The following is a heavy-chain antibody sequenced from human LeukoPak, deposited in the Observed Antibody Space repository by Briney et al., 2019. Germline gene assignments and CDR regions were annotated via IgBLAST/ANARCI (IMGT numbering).Heavy chain of an antibody. V-gene: IGHV3-23*01. Sequence: PGGSLRLSCAASGFTFSSYAMSWVRQAPGKGLEGVSAISGSGGSTYYADSVKGRFTISRDNSKNTLYLQMNSLRAEDTAVYYCAKDQATVVTGDWFDPWGQGTLVTVSS. J-gene: IGHJ5*02. CDR2: ISGSGGST. CDR1: GFTFSSYA. D-gene: IGHD4-23*01. CDR3: AKDQATVVTGDWFDP.